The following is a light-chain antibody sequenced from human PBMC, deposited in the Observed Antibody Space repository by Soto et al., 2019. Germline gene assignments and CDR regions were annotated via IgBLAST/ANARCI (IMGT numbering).Light chain of an antibody. J-gene: IGKJ4*01. CDR2: VAS. CDR1: QTVGTS. Sequence: EIVLTQSPATLSVSPGERATLTCRASQTVGTSLAWYQQKPGQAPRLLIYVASTRATGVPSRFSGSGSGTEFALAISSRQSEDFAVYYCQQHTAWSLTFGAVTQVEI. CDR3: QQHTAWSLT. V-gene: IGKV3-15*01.